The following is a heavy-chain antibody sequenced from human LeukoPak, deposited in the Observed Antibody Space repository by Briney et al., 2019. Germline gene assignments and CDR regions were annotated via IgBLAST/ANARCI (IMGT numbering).Heavy chain of an antibody. D-gene: IGHD1-1*01. J-gene: IGHJ6*03. CDR3: AKTWNPEYYYYYYMDV. V-gene: IGHV3-23*01. CDR1: GFTFSSYA. CDR2: ISGSGGST. Sequence: GGSLRLSCAASGFTFSSYAMSWVRQAPGKGLEWVSAISGSGGSTYYADSVKGRFTISRDNSKNTLYLQMNSLRAEDTAVYYCAKTWNPEYYYYYYMDVWGKGTTVTVSS.